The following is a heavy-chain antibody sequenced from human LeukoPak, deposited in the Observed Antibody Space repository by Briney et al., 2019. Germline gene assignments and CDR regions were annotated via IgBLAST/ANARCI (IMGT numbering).Heavy chain of an antibody. V-gene: IGHV3-23*01. CDR3: ARDLSSGWHYFDY. CDR2: ISGSGGST. CDR1: GFTFSSYA. D-gene: IGHD6-19*01. Sequence: PGGSLRLSCAASGFTFSSYAMSWVRQAPGKGLEWVSAISGSGGSTYYADSVKGRFTISRDNSKNTLYLQMGSLRAEDMAVYYCARDLSSGWHYFDYWGQGTLVTVSS. J-gene: IGHJ4*02.